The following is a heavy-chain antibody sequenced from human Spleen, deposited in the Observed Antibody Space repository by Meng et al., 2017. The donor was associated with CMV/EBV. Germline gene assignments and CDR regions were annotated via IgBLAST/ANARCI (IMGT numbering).Heavy chain of an antibody. CDR1: GGTFSSYA. Sequence: QVQLVQAGAEVKKPGSSVKVSCKASGGTFSSYAISWVRQAPGQGLEWMGGIIPIFGTANYAQKFQGRVTITADESTSTAYMELSRLRSDDTAVYYCARDTPQKRGAFDYWGQGTLVTVSS. V-gene: IGHV1-69*12. CDR2: IIPIFGTA. D-gene: IGHD3-10*01. J-gene: IGHJ4*02. CDR3: ARDTPQKRGAFDY.